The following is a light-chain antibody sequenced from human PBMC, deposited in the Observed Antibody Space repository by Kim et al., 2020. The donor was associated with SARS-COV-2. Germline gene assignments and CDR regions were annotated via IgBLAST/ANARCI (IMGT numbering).Light chain of an antibody. CDR3: CSYTDTSPLAV. V-gene: IGLV2-14*03. CDR2: DVS. J-gene: IGLJ2*01. CDR1: TNDVGSYDY. Sequence: SITISCTGTTNDVGSYDYVSWFQQYPGKPPKVMMYDVSKRPSGISNRFSGSKSGNTASLTISGLQAEDEAYYYCCSYTDTSPLAVFGGGTKVTVL.